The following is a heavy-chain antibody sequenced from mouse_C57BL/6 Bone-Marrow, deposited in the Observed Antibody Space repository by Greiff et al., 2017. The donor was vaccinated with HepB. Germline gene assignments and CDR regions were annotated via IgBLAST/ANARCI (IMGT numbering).Heavy chain of an antibody. J-gene: IGHJ4*01. Sequence: VNVVESGPGLVAPSQSLSITCTVSGFSLTSYGVDWVRQPPGKGLEWLGVIWGGGSTNYNSALMSRLSISKDNSKSQVFLKMNSLQTDDTAMYYCAKHDGSSYGYYAMDYWGQGTSVTVSS. CDR2: IWGGGST. CDR3: AKHDGSSYGYYAMDY. D-gene: IGHD1-1*01. V-gene: IGHV2-9*01. CDR1: GFSLTSYG.